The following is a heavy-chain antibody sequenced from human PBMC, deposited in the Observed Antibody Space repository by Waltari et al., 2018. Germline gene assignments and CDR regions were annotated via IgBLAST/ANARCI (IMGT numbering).Heavy chain of an antibody. CDR3: ARSTANWFDP. J-gene: IGHJ5*02. V-gene: IGHV4-30-4*08. D-gene: IGHD5-18*01. CDR1: GGSIRSGDYY. Sequence: QVQLQESGPGLVKPSQTLSLTCTVSGGSIRSGDYYWSWIPQPPGKGLEWIGYIYYSGRTYYNPSLKSRVTISVDTSKNQFSLKLSSVTAADTAVHYCARSTANWFDPWGQGTLVTVSS. CDR2: IYYSGRT.